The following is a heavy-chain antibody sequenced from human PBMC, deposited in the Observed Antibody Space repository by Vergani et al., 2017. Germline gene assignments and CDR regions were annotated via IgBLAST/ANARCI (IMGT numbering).Heavy chain of an antibody. CDR2: IIPIFGTA. V-gene: IGHV1-69*01. Sequence: QVQLVQSGAEVKKPGSSVKVSCKASGCTFSSYAISWVRQAPGQGLEWMGGIIPIFGTANYAQKFQGRVTITADESTSTADMELSSLRSEDTAVCYCARESTGPENRIAVAHNWFDPWGQGTLVTVSS. CDR3: ARESTGPENRIAVAHNWFDP. D-gene: IGHD6-19*01. CDR1: GCTFSSYA. J-gene: IGHJ5*02.